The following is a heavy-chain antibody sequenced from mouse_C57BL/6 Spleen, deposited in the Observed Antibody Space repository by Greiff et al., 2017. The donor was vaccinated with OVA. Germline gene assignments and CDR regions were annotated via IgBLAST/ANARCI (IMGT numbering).Heavy chain of an antibody. J-gene: IGHJ4*01. CDR3: ARAAQASAMDY. Sequence: VQLQESGAELARPGASVKLSCKASGYTFTSYGISWVKQRPGQGLEWIGEIYPRSGNTYYNEKFKGKATLTADKSSSTAYMELRSLTSEDSAVYFCARAAQASAMDYWGQGTSVTVSS. V-gene: IGHV1-81*01. CDR2: IYPRSGNT. D-gene: IGHD3-2*02. CDR1: GYTFTSYG.